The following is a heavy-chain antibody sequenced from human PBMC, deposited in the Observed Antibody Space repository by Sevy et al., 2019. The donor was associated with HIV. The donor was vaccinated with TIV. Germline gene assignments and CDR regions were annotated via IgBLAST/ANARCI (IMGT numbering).Heavy chain of an antibody. D-gene: IGHD3-3*01. Sequence: ASVKVSCKASGYTFTSYGISWVRQAPGQGLEWMGWISAYNGNTNYAQTLQGRVTMTTDTSTSTAYMELRSLRSDDTAVYYCARDGRASITIFGVVSYNWFDPWGQGTLVTVSS. J-gene: IGHJ5*02. CDR1: GYTFTSYG. CDR2: ISAYNGNT. V-gene: IGHV1-18*01. CDR3: ARDGRASITIFGVVSYNWFDP.